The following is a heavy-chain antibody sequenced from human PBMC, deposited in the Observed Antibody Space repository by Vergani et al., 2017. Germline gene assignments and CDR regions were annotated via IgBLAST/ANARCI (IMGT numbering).Heavy chain of an antibody. CDR3: AKHFRGWGIDY. V-gene: IGHV3-30*02. Sequence: QVQLVESGGGVVQRGGSLRLPRGTSGINLGKYDMQGVRQGPGKGVEFVAFIQFDGSNQYYADSVKGRFTLSRDFSKNTLYLQMNSLRTDDTATYYCAKHFRGWGIDYWGQGTQVIVSS. J-gene: IGHJ4*02. CDR2: IQFDGSNQ. CDR1: GINLGKYD. D-gene: IGHD3-16*01.